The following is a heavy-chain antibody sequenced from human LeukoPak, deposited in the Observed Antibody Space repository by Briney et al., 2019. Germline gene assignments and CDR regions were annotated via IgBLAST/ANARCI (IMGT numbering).Heavy chain of an antibody. V-gene: IGHV3-30*03. Sequence: GGSLRLSCASSGFTFSSYGMHWVRQAAGKGLAGVAVISYDGSNKYYADSVKGRFTISRDNSKNTLYLQMNSLRAEDTAVYYCARGPGTAYGGLPGGDVFDIWGQGTMVTVS. CDR1: GFTFSSYG. CDR2: ISYDGSNK. CDR3: ARGPGTAYGGLPGGDVFDI. J-gene: IGHJ3*02. D-gene: IGHD3-16*01.